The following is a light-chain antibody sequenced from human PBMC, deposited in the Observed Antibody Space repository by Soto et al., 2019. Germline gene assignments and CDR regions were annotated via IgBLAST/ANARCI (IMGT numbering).Light chain of an antibody. CDR2: GAS. V-gene: IGKV1-39*01. J-gene: IGKJ4*01. Sequence: DIQMTQSPSSLSASVGDRVTITCRASQNIGTFLNWYQQKPAKAPKLLIYGASNLSTGVPSTFSGSGSGTDFTLTISSLQPDDFATYHCQQYFSTPVLTFGGGTKVEIK. CDR3: QQYFSTPVLT. CDR1: QNIGTF.